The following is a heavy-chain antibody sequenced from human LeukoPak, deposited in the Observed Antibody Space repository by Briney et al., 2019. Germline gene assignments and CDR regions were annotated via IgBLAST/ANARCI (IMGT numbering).Heavy chain of an antibody. CDR1: GGSISSGGYS. D-gene: IGHD3-22*01. V-gene: IGHV4-30-2*01. CDR3: ARGPLYYGTYYFDY. Sequence: SQTLSLTCAVSGGSISSGGYSWGWIRQPPGKGLEWIGEINHSGSTNYNPSLKSRVTISVDTSKNQFSLKLSSVTAADTAVYYCARGPLYYGTYYFDYWGQGTLVTVSS. J-gene: IGHJ4*02. CDR2: INHSGST.